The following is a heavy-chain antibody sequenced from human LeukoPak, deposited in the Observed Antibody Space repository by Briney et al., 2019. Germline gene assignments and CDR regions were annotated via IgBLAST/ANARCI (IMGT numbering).Heavy chain of an antibody. CDR2: IIPIFGTA. Sequence: VASVTVSCKASGGTFSSYAISWVRQAPGQGLEWMGGIIPIFGTANYAQKFQGRVTITTDESTSTAYMELSSLRSEDTAVYYCARDHCSSTSCRSNSAFDIWGQGTMVTVSS. J-gene: IGHJ3*02. D-gene: IGHD2-2*01. V-gene: IGHV1-69*05. CDR1: GGTFSSYA. CDR3: ARDHCSSTSCRSNSAFDI.